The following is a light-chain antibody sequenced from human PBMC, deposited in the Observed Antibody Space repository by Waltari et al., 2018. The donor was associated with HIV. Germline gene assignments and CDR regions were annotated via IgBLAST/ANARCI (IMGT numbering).Light chain of an antibody. Sequence: QSALTQAASVSGSPGQSITISCTGTSSDIGGYNYVSWYQQYPGKAPRLIIYDVSERPSGVSNRFSGSKSGNTASLTISGLQIEDEADYFCISYASSTYFFGTGTTVTVL. J-gene: IGLJ1*01. CDR1: SSDIGGYNY. CDR2: DVS. CDR3: ISYASSTYF. V-gene: IGLV2-14*03.